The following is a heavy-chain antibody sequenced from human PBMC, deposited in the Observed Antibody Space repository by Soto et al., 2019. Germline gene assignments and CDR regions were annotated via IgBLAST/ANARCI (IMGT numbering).Heavy chain of an antibody. Sequence: QVQLVQSGTAVKKPGASVKVHCKASGGTLSTYTITWVRQATGQWLEWRGRIITILDIADYAQKFQGRVTTTADKSTSTADLEPPSLKSEDTAVSYCARARPTLIVPAALSQGWFDPWCQGNLVTGSS. CDR3: ARARPTLIVPAALSQGWFDP. D-gene: IGHD2-2*01. J-gene: IGHJ5*02. CDR2: IITILDIA. CDR1: GGTLSTYT. V-gene: IGHV1-69*02.